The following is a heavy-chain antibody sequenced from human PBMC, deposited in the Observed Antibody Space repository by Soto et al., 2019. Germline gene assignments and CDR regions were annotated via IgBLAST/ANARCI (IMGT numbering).Heavy chain of an antibody. V-gene: IGHV1-69*13. CDR3: AKYYFGPNAFDI. J-gene: IGHJ3*02. Sequence: SVKVSCKASGGTFSSYAISWVRQAPGQGLEWMGGIIPIFGTANYAQKFQGRVTITADESTSKAYMELSSLRSEDTAVYYCAKYYFGPNAFDIWGQGTMVTVSS. CDR2: IIPIFGTA. D-gene: IGHD3-10*01. CDR1: GGTFSSYA.